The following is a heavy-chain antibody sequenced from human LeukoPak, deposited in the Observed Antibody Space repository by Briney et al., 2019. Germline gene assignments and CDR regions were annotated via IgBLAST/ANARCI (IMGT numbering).Heavy chain of an antibody. Sequence: PGGSLRLSCAASGFTFSSYSMNWVRQAPGKGLEWVSSISSSSSYIYYADSVKGRFTISRDNAKNSLYLQMNSLRAEDTAVYYCARDVWSGYSFDYWGQGTLVTVSS. D-gene: IGHD3-3*01. CDR1: GFTFSSYS. CDR2: ISSSSSYI. J-gene: IGHJ4*02. CDR3: ARDVWSGYSFDY. V-gene: IGHV3-21*01.